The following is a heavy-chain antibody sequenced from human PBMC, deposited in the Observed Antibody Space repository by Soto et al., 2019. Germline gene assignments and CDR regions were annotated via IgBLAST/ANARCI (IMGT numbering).Heavy chain of an antibody. V-gene: IGHV1-69*13. J-gene: IGHJ4*02. D-gene: IGHD3-10*01. CDR1: GGTFSSYA. CDR2: IIPIFGTA. Sequence: GASVKVSCKASGGTFSSYAISWVRQAPGQGLEWMGGIIPIFGTANYAQKFQGRVTITADESTSTAYMELSSLRSEDTAVYYCARDSTDNFEYGSGSYYNLPLGYWGQGTLVTVSS. CDR3: ARDSTDNFEYGSGSYYNLPLGY.